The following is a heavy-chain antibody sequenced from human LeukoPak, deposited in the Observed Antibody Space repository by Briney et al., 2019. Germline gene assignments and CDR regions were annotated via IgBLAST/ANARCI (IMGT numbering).Heavy chain of an antibody. CDR2: IYYSGST. CDR1: GFSISSYY. V-gene: IGHV4-59*01. D-gene: IGHD3-22*01. J-gene: IGHJ3*02. Sequence: SETLSLTCTVSGFSISSYYWSWIRQPPGKGLKWIGYIYYSGSTNYNPSLKSRVTISVDTSKNQFSLKLSSVTAADTAVYYCARASYYYDSSGYHIDAFDIWGQGTMVTVSS. CDR3: ARASYYYDSSGYHIDAFDI.